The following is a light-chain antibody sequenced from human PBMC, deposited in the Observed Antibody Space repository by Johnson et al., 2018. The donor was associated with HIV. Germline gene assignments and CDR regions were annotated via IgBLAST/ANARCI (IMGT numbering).Light chain of an antibody. V-gene: IGLV1-44*01. J-gene: IGLJ1*01. CDR2: SNN. Sequence: QPVLTQPPSVSAAPGQRVTISCSGSSSNIGSNYVSWYQQVPGTAPKLLIYSNNQRPSGVPDRFSGSKSGTSASLAISGLQSEDEADYYCAAWDDSLNGPYVFGTGTKVTVL. CDR3: AAWDDSLNGPYV. CDR1: SSNIGSNY.